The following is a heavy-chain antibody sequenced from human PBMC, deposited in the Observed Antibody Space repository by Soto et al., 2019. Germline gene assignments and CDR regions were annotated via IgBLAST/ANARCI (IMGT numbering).Heavy chain of an antibody. J-gene: IGHJ4*02. CDR2: IYSGGYT. D-gene: IGHD3-10*01. CDR1: GFTVSNNY. Sequence: EVQLVESGGGLIQPGGSLRLSCAVSGFTVSNNYMSWVRQAPGKGLEGVSVIYSGGYTAYGDSVKGRFTISRDNSKNTLLLQINSPGPVRTGVFCCATHAGGGGYWGQGTLVTVSS. V-gene: IGHV3-53*01. CDR3: ATHAGGGGY.